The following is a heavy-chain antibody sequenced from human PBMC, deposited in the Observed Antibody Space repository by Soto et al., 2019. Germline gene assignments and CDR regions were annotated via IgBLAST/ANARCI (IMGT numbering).Heavy chain of an antibody. D-gene: IGHD6-13*01. J-gene: IGHJ5*02. CDR2: INHSGST. CDR3: ARRRGIAAAGLNWFDP. Sequence: SETLSLTCAVYGGSFSGYYWSWIRQPPGKGLEWIGEINHSGSTNYNPSLKSRVTISVDTSKNQFSLKLSSVTAADTAVYYCARRRGIAAAGLNWFDPWGQGTLVTVS. CDR1: GGSFSGYY. V-gene: IGHV4-34*01.